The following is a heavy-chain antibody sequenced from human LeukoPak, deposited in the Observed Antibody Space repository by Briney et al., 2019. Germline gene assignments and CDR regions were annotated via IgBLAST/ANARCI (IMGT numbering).Heavy chain of an antibody. CDR3: ASTVEPLYFDY. D-gene: IGHD4-23*01. V-gene: IGHV4-38-2*02. J-gene: IGHJ4*02. Sequence: SETLSLTCTVSGYSISSGYFWGWIRQPPGKGLEWIASIYHSGTTYYNPSLKSRVTISVDTSKNQFSLKLSSVTAADTAVYYCASTVEPLYFDYWGQGTLVTVSS. CDR2: IYHSGTT. CDR1: GYSISSGYF.